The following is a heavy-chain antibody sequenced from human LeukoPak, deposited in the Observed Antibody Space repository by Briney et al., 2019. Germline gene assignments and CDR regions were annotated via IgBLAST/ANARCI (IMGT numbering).Heavy chain of an antibody. V-gene: IGHV1-58*01. CDR1: GFTFTSSA. CDR3: ATGNWRRWFGEPPFDY. CDR2: IVVGSGNT. J-gene: IGHJ4*02. Sequence: GASVKVSCKASGFTFTSSAVQWVRQARGQRLEWIGWIVVGSGNTNYAQKFQERVTITRDMSTSTAYMELSSLRSEDTAVYYCATGNWRRWFGEPPFDYWGQGTLVTVSS. D-gene: IGHD3-10*01.